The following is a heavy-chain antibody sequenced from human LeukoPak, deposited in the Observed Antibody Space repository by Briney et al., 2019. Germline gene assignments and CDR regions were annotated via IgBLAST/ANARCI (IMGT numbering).Heavy chain of an antibody. J-gene: IGHJ4*01. CDR3: ARTTTTFDD. Sequence: SETLSLTCTVSGGSINNYGSWIRQPPGKGLEWIGYVSDTGSTNYNPSLKSRVTISVDTSKNQFYLKLTSVTAADTAVYYCARTTTTFDDWGHGTLVTVSS. CDR1: GGSINNY. D-gene: IGHD4-11*01. V-gene: IGHV4-59*01. CDR2: VSDTGST.